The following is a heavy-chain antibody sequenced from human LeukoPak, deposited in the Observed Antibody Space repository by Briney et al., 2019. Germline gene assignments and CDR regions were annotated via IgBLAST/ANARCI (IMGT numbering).Heavy chain of an antibody. CDR3: ARIFPNAPPSIAVAGTAGSYFQH. CDR1: GYSFTSYW. CDR2: IYPGDSDT. J-gene: IGHJ1*01. V-gene: IGHV5-51*01. D-gene: IGHD6-19*01. Sequence: GESLKISCKGSGYSFTSYWIGWVRQMPGKGLEWMGIIYPGDSDTRYSPSFQGQVTISADKSISTAYLQWSSLKASDTAMYYCARIFPNAPPSIAVAGTAGSYFQHWGQGTLVTVSS.